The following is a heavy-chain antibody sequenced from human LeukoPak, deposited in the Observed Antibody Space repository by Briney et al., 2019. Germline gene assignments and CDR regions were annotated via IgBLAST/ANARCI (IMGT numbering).Heavy chain of an antibody. D-gene: IGHD4-17*01. J-gene: IGHJ4*02. Sequence: GGSPRLSCVVSRLTVRSNCMSWGRPGPGKGLEWVSVIYSGGTTNYADSVKGRFIVYRDNSKNTLYLQMNSLRAEDTAVYYCASKLTTGYWGQGTLVTVSS. V-gene: IGHV3-66*01. CDR1: RLTVRSNC. CDR3: ASKLTTGY. CDR2: IYSGGTT.